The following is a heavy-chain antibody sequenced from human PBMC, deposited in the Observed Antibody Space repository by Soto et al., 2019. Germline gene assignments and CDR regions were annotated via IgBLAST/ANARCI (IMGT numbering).Heavy chain of an antibody. D-gene: IGHD2-21*01. CDR2: IYYSGST. CDR3: ARQTYCGRDCFDAFDI. Sequence: SETLSLTCTVSGGSISSSYWSWIRQPPGKGLEWIGYIYYSGSTNYNPSLKSRVTLSVDTSKNQFSLKLRSVTATDTAFYYCARQTYCGRDCFDAFDIWGHGTRVTVSS. V-gene: IGHV4-59*08. CDR1: GGSISSSY. J-gene: IGHJ3*02.